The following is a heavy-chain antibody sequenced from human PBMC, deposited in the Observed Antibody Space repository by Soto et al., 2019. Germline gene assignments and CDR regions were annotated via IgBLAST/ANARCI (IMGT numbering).Heavy chain of an antibody. CDR3: AREGEGYYYYYGMDV. CDR2: IYTSGST. V-gene: IGHV4-4*07. D-gene: IGHD3-16*01. Sequence: TSETLSLTCTVSGGSISSYYWSWIRQPAGKGLEWIGRIYTSGSTNYNPSLKSRVTMSVDTSKNQFSLTLSSVTAADTAVYYCAREGEGYYYYYGMDVWGQGTTVTVSS. CDR1: GGSISSYY. J-gene: IGHJ6*02.